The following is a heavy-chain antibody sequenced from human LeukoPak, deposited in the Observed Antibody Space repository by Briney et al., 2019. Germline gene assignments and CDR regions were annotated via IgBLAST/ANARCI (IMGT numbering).Heavy chain of an antibody. J-gene: IGHJ3*02. CDR1: GSTFSSYG. CDR3: AKGAITMVRGVNDAFDI. V-gene: IGHV3-33*06. CDR2: IWYDGSNK. D-gene: IGHD3-10*01. Sequence: GRSLRLSCAASGSTFSSYGMHWVRQAPGKGLEWVAVIWYDGSNKYYADSVKGRFTISRDNSKNTLYLQMNSLRAEDTAVYYCAKGAITMVRGVNDAFDIWGQGTMVTVSS.